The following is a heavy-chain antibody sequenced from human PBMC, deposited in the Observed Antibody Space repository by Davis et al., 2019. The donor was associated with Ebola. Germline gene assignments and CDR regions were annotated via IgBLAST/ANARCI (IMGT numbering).Heavy chain of an antibody. CDR2: VSHDGGYT. CDR1: GGSFSAFF. CDR3: ARTTKTNVEDSGLGYNYFDS. Sequence: GSLRLSCAVYGGSFSAFFWSWIRQPPGKGLEWIGEVSHDGGYTTYNPSLQSRVTISVDSSKSQFSLKVKSVASADTAVYYCARTTKTNVEDSGLGYNYFDSWGRGALVSVSS. D-gene: IGHD4-17*01. J-gene: IGHJ5*01. V-gene: IGHV4-34*01.